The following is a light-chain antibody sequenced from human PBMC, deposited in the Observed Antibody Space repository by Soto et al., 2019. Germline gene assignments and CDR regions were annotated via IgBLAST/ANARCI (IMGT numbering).Light chain of an antibody. CDR1: TNDVGTYNY. J-gene: IGLJ1*01. CDR3: SSFTSSSTLDV. CDR2: EVF. V-gene: IGLV2-14*01. Sequence: QSALTQPASVSGSPGQSITISCTGATNDVGTYNYVSWYQQHPGKAPKLIIYEVFNRPSGVSNRFSGSKSGNTASLTISGLQTEDEADYYCSSFTSSSTLDVFGTGTKVTVL.